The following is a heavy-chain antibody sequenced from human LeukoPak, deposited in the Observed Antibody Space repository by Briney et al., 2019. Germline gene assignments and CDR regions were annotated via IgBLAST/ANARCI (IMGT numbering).Heavy chain of an antibody. Sequence: GGSLRLSCAASGYSFSSYNMNWVRQAPGKGLEWVSSISTTSRFIYYIDSAKGRFTISRDNAKNTLYLQMNSLRDDDTAVYYCARERAQWLGELPRYGTDVWGQGTTVTVSS. J-gene: IGHJ6*02. D-gene: IGHD3-10*01. CDR2: ISTTSRFI. V-gene: IGHV3-21*06. CDR1: GYSFSSYN. CDR3: ARERAQWLGELPRYGTDV.